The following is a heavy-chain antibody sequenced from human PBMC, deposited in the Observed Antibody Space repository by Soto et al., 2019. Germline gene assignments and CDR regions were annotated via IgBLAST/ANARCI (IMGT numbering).Heavy chain of an antibody. CDR1: GYTFTSYG. V-gene: IGHV1-18*01. Sequence: QVQLVQSGAEVKKPGASVKVSCKASGYTFTSYGISWVRQAPGQGVEWMGWISAYNGNTNYAQKLKGRVTMTTDTATSTAYRELRSLRSDDRDVYYCARFANDYACDYWGQGTLVTVSS. CDR3: ARFANDYACDY. CDR2: ISAYNGNT. J-gene: IGHJ4*02. D-gene: IGHD4-17*01.